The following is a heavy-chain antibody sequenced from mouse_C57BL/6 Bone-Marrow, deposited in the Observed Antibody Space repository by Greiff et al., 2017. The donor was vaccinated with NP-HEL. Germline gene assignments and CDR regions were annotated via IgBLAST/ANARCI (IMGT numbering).Heavy chain of an antibody. V-gene: IGHV1-81*01. CDR3: ATQLRLQFYFDY. CDR1: GYTFTSYG. J-gene: IGHJ2*01. Sequence: QVQLQQSGAELPRPGASVKLSCKASGYTFTSYGISWVKQRTGHGLEWIGEIYPRSGNTYYNEKFKGKATLTADKSSSTTYMELRSLTSADSAVYYCATQLRLQFYFDYWGQGTTLTVTS. D-gene: IGHD3-2*02. CDR2: IYPRSGNT.